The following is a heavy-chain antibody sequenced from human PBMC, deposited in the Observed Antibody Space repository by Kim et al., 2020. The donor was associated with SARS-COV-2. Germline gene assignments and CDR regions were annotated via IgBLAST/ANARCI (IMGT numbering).Heavy chain of an antibody. Sequence: YNPSLKSRVTISVDTSKNQFSLKLSSVTAADTAVYYCARDWGSGLYGMDVWGQGTTVTVSS. CDR3: ARDWGSGLYGMDV. V-gene: IGHV4-59*01. J-gene: IGHJ6*02. D-gene: IGHD3-10*01.